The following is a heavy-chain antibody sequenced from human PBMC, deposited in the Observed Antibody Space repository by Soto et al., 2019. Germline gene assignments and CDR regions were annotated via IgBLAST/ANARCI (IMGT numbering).Heavy chain of an antibody. V-gene: IGHV3-21*01. J-gene: IGHJ4*02. CDR1: GFTFSTYS. Sequence: SGGSLRLSCAASGFTFSTYSMNWVRQAPGKGLEWVSSISISSSYIYYADSVKGRFTISRDNAKNSLYLQMNSLRVEDTAVYYCARGYDFWSGYFTFFDYWGQGTVVTVSS. CDR2: ISISSSYI. D-gene: IGHD3-3*01. CDR3: ARGYDFWSGYFTFFDY.